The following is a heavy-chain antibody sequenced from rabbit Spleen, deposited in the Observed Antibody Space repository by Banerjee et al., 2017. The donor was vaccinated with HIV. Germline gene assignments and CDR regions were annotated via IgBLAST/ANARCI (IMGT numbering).Heavy chain of an antibody. D-gene: IGHD6-1*01. Sequence: QSLEESGGGLVQPEGSLTLTCKASGFSFSDRDVMCWVRQAPGKGLEWIGCIYAGSSGSTYYASWAKGRFTISKTSSTTVTLQMTSLTVADTATYFCARDTASSFSSYGMDLWGPGTLVTVS. CDR3: ARDTASSFSSYGMDL. J-gene: IGHJ6*01. CDR1: GFSFSDRDV. V-gene: IGHV1S40*01. CDR2: IYAGSSGST.